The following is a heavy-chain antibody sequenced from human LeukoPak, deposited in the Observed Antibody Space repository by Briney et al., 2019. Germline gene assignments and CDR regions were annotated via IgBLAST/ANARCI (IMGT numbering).Heavy chain of an antibody. J-gene: IGHJ6*03. CDR2: IFHSGSS. V-gene: IGHV4-38-2*01. CDR3: ARHYSNYAYYYYMDV. CDR1: GFSISSGYH. Sequence: SETLSLTCAVSGFSISSGYHWGWIRQPPGKGLEWIGSIFHSGSSYYNPSLKSRVTMPIDTSKNQFSLKLSSVTAADTAVYYCARHYSNYAYYYYMDVWGKGTTVTVSS. D-gene: IGHD4-11*01.